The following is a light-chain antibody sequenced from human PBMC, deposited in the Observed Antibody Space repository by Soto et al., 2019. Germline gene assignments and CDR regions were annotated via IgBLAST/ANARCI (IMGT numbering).Light chain of an antibody. CDR3: ETWDGSLPAEV. V-gene: IGLV1-51*01. Sequence: QSVLTQPPSVSAAPGQKVTISCSGSSSNIGNNYVSWYQQLPGTAPKLLIYDNNKRPSVIPDRFSGSKSGTSGTLDITGLQTGDEADYYCETWDGSLPAEVFGGGTKLTVL. CDR1: SSNIGNNY. J-gene: IGLJ2*01. CDR2: DNN.